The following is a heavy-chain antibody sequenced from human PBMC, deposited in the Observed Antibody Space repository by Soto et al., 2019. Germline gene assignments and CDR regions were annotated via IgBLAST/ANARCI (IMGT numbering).Heavy chain of an antibody. Sequence: SVKVSCKASGYTFTSYGISWVRQAPGQGLEWMGGIIPIFGTANYAQKFQGRVTITADESTSTAYMELSSLRSDDTAVYYCARASTVTKPLDYWGQGTLATVSS. V-gene: IGHV1-69*13. CDR3: ARASTVTKPLDY. CDR2: IIPIFGTA. J-gene: IGHJ4*02. D-gene: IGHD4-17*01. CDR1: GYTFTSYG.